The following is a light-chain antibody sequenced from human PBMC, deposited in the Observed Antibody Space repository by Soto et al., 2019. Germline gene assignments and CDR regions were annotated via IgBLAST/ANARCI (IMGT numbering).Light chain of an antibody. CDR2: GAS. CDR3: QQYGSSPPWT. V-gene: IGKV3-20*01. CDR1: QSVSSY. J-gene: IGKJ1*01. Sequence: EIVLTQSPATLSLSPGERATLSCRASQSVSSYLAWYQQKPGQAPRLLILGASSRATGTPDRFSGSGSGTDFTLTISRLEPEDFAVYYCQQYGSSPPWTFGQGTKVDIK.